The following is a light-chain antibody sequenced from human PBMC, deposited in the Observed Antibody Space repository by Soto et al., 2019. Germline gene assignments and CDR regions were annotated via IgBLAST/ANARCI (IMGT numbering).Light chain of an antibody. J-gene: IGKJ1*01. CDR1: QSISGW. V-gene: IGKV1-5*01. CDR3: QQYNNWPPWT. Sequence: DIQMTQSPSTLSASVGDRVIITCRASQSISGWLAWYQQKPGKAPKLLIYDASSLESGVPSRFSGSGSGTEFTLTISSLQSEDFAVYYCQQYNNWPPWTFGQGTKVEIK. CDR2: DAS.